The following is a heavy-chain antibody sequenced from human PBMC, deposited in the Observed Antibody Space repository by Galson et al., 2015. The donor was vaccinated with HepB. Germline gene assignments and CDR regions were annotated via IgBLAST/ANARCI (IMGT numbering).Heavy chain of an antibody. J-gene: IGHJ5*02. Sequence: SVKVSCKASGYTFTSYGISWVRQAPGQGLEWMGWISAYNGNTNYAQKLQGRVTMTTDTSTSTAYMELRSLRSVDTAVYYCARDRRIHHGGRFDPWGQGTLVTVSS. D-gene: IGHD3-16*01. V-gene: IGHV1-18*04. CDR1: GYTFTSYG. CDR3: ARDRRIHHGGRFDP. CDR2: ISAYNGNT.